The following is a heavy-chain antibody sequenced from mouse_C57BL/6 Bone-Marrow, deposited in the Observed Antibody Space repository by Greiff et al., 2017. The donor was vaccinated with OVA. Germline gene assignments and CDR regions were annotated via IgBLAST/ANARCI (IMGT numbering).Heavy chain of an antibody. D-gene: IGHD1-1*01. J-gene: IGHJ3*01. CDR2: IYPRSGNT. CDR3: EGLYYYGAWFAD. Sequence: LQESGAELARPGASVKLSCKASGYTFTSYGISWVKQRTGQGLEWIGEIYPRSGNTYYNEKFKGKATLTADKSSSTAYMELRSLTSEDSAVYFGEGLYYYGAWFADWGQGTLVTVSA. CDR1: GYTFTSYG. V-gene: IGHV1-81*01.